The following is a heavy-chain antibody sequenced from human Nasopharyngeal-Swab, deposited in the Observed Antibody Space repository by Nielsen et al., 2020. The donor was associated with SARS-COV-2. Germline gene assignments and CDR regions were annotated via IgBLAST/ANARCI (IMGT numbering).Heavy chain of an antibody. CDR2: IYYSGST. CDR3: TGKGIADENMDV. Sequence: SETLSLTCTVSGGSISSYYWSWIRQPPGKGLEWIGYIYYSGSTNYNPSLKSRVTISVDTSKNQFSLKLSSVTAADTAVYYCTGKGIADENMDVWSQGTTVTVSS. D-gene: IGHD6-13*01. J-gene: IGHJ6*02. V-gene: IGHV4-59*01. CDR1: GGSISSYY.